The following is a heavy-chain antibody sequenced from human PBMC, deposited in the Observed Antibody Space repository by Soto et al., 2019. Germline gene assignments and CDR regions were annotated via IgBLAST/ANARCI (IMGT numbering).Heavy chain of an antibody. CDR1: GYTFTRYS. CDR2: INTDNGNK. Sequence: QVRLVQSGAEVKKTGASVKISCEASGYTFTRYSLQWVRQAPGQRLEWMGWINTDNGNKGFSHKFQGKVTVVRDSSANMVYMTLNSLTSGDTAVYYCARDFDPGSFDYWGQGTPVTVSS. CDR3: ARDFDPGSFDY. J-gene: IGHJ4*01. V-gene: IGHV1-3*04.